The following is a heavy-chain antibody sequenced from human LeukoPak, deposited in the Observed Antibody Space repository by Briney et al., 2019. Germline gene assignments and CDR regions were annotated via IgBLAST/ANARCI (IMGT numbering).Heavy chain of an antibody. V-gene: IGHV4-34*01. CDR1: GFTFSSYA. J-gene: IGHJ3*02. D-gene: IGHD3-10*01. Sequence: GSLRLSCAASGFTFSSYAMSWIRQPPGKGLEWIGEINHSGNTNYNPSLKSRVTISVDMSKNQYSLRLSSVAAADTALYYCARLTGSAIWGQGTMVTVSS. CDR2: INHSGNT. CDR3: ARLTGSAI.